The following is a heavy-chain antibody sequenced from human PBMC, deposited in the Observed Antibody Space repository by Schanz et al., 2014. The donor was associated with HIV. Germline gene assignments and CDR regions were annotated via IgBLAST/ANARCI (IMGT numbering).Heavy chain of an antibody. Sequence: EEHLLESGGDLIQPGGSLRLSCAASGFSFSNFWVTWVRQAPGKRLEWVANIKQDESEKYYADSVKGRLTISRDNARSSVYLQMYSLRAADTAVYYCARDFSQGRDSSGPYDAFDLWGQGTMVTVSA. CDR3: ARDFSQGRDSSGPYDAFDL. V-gene: IGHV3-7*01. CDR1: GFSFSNFW. CDR2: IKQDESEK. D-gene: IGHD3-22*01. J-gene: IGHJ3*01.